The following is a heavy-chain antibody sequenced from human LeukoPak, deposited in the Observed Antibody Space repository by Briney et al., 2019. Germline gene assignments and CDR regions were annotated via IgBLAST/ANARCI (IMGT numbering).Heavy chain of an antibody. V-gene: IGHV3-23*01. CDR2: ISGSGGST. CDR3: ARMEFDYGRGFRLLDAFDI. J-gene: IGHJ3*02. Sequence: GGSLRLSCAASGFTFSSYAMSGVRQAPGKGLEWVSVISGSGGSTYYADSVKGRFTISRDNSKNTLYLQMNSLRAEDTAVYYCARMEFDYGRGFRLLDAFDIWGQGTMVTVSS. D-gene: IGHD4-17*01. CDR1: GFTFSSYA.